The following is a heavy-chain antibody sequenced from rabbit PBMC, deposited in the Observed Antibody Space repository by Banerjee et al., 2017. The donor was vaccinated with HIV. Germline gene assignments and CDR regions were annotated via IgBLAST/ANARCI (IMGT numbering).Heavy chain of an antibody. V-gene: IGHV1S45*01. CDR3: AREDYYGYGYTGNVDL. Sequence: QQQLEESGGGLVKPGGTLTLTCKVSGMDFNSYYYMWWVRQAPGKGLEWIGCFYTGSSGTTDYASWAKGRFTISKTSSTTVTLQMTSLTAADTATYFCAREDYYGYGYTGNVDLWGPGTLVTVS. D-gene: IGHD6-1*01. CDR1: GMDFNSYYY. J-gene: IGHJ4*01. CDR2: FYTGSSGTT.